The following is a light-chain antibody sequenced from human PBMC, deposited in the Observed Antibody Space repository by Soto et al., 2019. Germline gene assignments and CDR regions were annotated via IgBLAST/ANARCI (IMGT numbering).Light chain of an antibody. CDR1: QSMNDW. CDR2: DAS. CDR3: LRYNAFSQT. J-gene: IGKJ1*01. V-gene: IGKV1-5*01. Sequence: DIPMTQSPSTLSASIGDRVTITCRASQSMNDWLACYQQKPGKAPKVLIYDASSLQSGVPSRFSGSRSGAEFTLTIDSLQPDDVATYYCLRYNAFSQTFGQGTKVEI.